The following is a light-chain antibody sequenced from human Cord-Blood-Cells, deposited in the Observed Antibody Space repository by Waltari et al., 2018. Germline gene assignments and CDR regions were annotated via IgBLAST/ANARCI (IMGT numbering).Light chain of an antibody. J-gene: IGLJ2*01. CDR1: SSYVGGYNY. CDR2: YVI. V-gene: IGLV2-14*01. CDR3: SSYTSSSTLVV. Sequence: QSALTQPASVSGSPGQSITISCTGPSSYVGGYNYVSLYQQHPGKAPKLMISYVIKRPSGVSNRFSGSKSGNTASLTISGLQAEDEADYYCSSYTSSSTLVVFGGGTKLTVL.